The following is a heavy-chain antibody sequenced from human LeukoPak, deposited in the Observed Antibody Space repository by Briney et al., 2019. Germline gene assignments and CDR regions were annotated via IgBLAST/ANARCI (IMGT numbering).Heavy chain of an antibody. CDR2: INSDGSST. V-gene: IGHV3-74*01. CDR3: ARDSSYSMDV. CDR1: GFTFSSSW. D-gene: IGHD6-13*01. Sequence: GGSLRLSCAASGFTFSSSWMHWVRQAPGKGLVWVSHINSDGSSTSYADSVKGRFTISRDNAKNTVYLQMNSLGAEDTAVYYCARDSSYSMDVWGQGTTVTGAS. J-gene: IGHJ6*02.